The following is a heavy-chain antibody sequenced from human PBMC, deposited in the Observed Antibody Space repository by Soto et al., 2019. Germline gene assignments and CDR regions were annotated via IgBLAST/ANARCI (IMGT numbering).Heavy chain of an antibody. CDR1: GGSISSYY. J-gene: IGHJ3*02. CDR3: SRMYCGGGSRPINDAFHI. CDR2: IYYSGST. D-gene: IGHD2-15*01. V-gene: IGHV4-59*01. Sequence: PSETLSLTCTVSGGSISSYYWSWIRQPPGKGLEWIGYIYYSGSTNYNPSLKSRVTISVDTSKNQFSLKLSSVTAADTAMYYCSRMYCGGGSRPINDAFHIWGQGTMVTVSS.